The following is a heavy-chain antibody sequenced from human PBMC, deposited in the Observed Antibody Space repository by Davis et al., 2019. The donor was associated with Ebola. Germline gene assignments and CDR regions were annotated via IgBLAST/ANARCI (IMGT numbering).Heavy chain of an antibody. CDR2: INHSGST. V-gene: IGHV4-34*01. CDR1: GGSFSGYY. J-gene: IGHJ6*02. D-gene: IGHD6-13*01. CDR3: ARVGPYSSSWYDWHYGMDV. Sequence: PSETLSLTCAVYGGSFSGYYWSWIRQPPGKGLEWIGEINHSGSTNYNPSLKSRVTISVDTSKNQFSLKLSSVTAADTAVYYCARVGPYSSSWYDWHYGMDVWGQGTTVTVSS.